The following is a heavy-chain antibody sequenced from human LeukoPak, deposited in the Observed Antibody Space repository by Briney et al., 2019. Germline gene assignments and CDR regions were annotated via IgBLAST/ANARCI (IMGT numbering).Heavy chain of an antibody. D-gene: IGHD2-2*01. CDR1: GYTFTSYG. Sequence: ASVKVSCKASGYTFTSYGISWVRQAPGQGLEWMGWISAYNGNTNYAQKLQGRVTMTTDTSTSTAYMELRSPRSDDTAVYYCARDIGYCSSTSCSGFDPWGQGTLVTVSS. CDR2: ISAYNGNT. J-gene: IGHJ5*02. V-gene: IGHV1-18*01. CDR3: ARDIGYCSSTSCSGFDP.